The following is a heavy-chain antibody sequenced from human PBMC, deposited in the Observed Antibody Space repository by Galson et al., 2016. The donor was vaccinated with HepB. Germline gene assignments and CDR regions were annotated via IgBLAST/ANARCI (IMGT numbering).Heavy chain of an antibody. Sequence: LEWIGYINHSGTTYYNPSLSSRAAISVDTSKNQFSLELSSVTAADTAVYYCARVSGNAFDIWGHGTMVTVSS. J-gene: IGHJ3*02. V-gene: IGHV4-31*02. CDR2: INHSGTT. CDR3: ARVSGNAFDI.